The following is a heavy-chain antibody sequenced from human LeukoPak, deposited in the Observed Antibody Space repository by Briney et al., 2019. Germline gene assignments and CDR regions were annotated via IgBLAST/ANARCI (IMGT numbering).Heavy chain of an antibody. J-gene: IGHJ4*02. V-gene: IGHV4-39*07. CDR1: GDSISSSSYF. Sequence: SETLSLTCTVSGDSISSSSYFWAWIRQPPGKGLEWIGSIYYSGSTYYNPSLKSRVTISVDTSKNQFSLKLSSVTAADTAVYYCARMACGGDCYPHRFDYWGQGTLVTVSS. CDR3: ARMACGGDCYPHRFDY. CDR2: IYYSGST. D-gene: IGHD2-21*02.